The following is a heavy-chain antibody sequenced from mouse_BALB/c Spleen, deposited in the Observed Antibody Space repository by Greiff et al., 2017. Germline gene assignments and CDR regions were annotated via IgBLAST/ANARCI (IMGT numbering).Heavy chain of an antibody. CDR2: IWGDGST. V-gene: IGHV2-6-7*01. CDR1: GFSLTGYG. D-gene: IGHD2-4*01. Sequence: QVQLQQSGPGLVAPSQSLSITCTVSGFSLTGYGVNWVRQPPGKGLEWLGMIWGDGSTDYNSALKSRLSISKDNSKSQVFLKMNSLQTDDTARYYCARDRGYDYDYPWFAYWGQGTLVTVSA. CDR3: ARDRGYDYDYPWFAY. J-gene: IGHJ3*01.